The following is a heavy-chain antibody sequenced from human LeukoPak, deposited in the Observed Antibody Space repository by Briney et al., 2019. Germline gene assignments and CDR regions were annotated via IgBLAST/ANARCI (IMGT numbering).Heavy chain of an antibody. Sequence: PGGSLRLSCAASGFTFRSYWMTWVRQAPGEGLEWLANIKQDGSEKYYVDSVKGRFTISRDNVKNSLYLQMNSLRAEDTAMYYCARDESGYHYGHYYWGQGTLVTVSS. CDR3: ARDESGYHYGHYY. CDR1: GFTFRSYW. CDR2: IKQDGSEK. D-gene: IGHD3-10*01. J-gene: IGHJ4*02. V-gene: IGHV3-7*03.